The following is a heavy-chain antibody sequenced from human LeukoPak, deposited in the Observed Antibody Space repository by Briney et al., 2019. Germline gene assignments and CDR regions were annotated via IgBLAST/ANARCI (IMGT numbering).Heavy chain of an antibody. CDR3: ARGGRDCSGGSYYMDY. D-gene: IGHD2-15*01. V-gene: IGHV1-46*01. Sequence: ASVKVSCKASGYTFISYYMHWVRQATGQGLEWMGMINPNGGTTSYVQKFQGRVTMTRNTSTSTVYMELSSLRSEDTAVYYCARGGRDCSGGSYYMDYWGQGTLVTVSS. J-gene: IGHJ4*02. CDR2: INPNGGTT. CDR1: GYTFISYY.